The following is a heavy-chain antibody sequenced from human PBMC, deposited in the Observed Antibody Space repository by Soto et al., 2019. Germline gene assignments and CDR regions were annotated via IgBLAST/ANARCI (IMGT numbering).Heavy chain of an antibody. CDR1: GGSFSGYS. CDR3: ARGRRNWFDP. Sequence: KSSETLSLTCAVYGGSFSGYSWSWIRQPPGKGLEWIGEINHSGSTNYNPSLKSRVTISVDTSKNQFSLKLSSVTAAATAVYYFARGRRNWFDPWVQGTLVTVS. J-gene: IGHJ5*02. V-gene: IGHV4-34*01. CDR2: INHSGST.